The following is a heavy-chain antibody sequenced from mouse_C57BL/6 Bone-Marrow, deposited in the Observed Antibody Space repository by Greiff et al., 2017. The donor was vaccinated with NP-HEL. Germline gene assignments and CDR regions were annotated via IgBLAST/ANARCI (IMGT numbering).Heavy chain of an antibody. V-gene: IGHV10-1*01. J-gene: IGHJ4*01. CDR2: IRSKSNNYAT. D-gene: IGHD2-4*01. CDR1: GFSFNTYA. CDR3: VRIYYDYDVGAMDY. Sequence: EVMLVESGGGLVKPKGSLKLSCAASGFSFNTYAMNWVRQAPGKGLEWVARIRSKSNNYATYYADSVKDRFTISRDDSESMLYLQMNNLKTEDTAMYYCVRIYYDYDVGAMDYWGQGTSVTVSS.